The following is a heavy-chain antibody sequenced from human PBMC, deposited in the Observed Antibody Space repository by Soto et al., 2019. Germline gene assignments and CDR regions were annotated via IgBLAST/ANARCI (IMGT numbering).Heavy chain of an antibody. D-gene: IGHD6-6*01. V-gene: IGHV1-18*01. Sequence: ASVKVSCKASGYTFTSYGISWVRQAPGQGFEWMEWISAYNGNTNYAQKLQGRVTMTTDTSTSTAYMELRSLRSDDTAVYYCARESIAARRPVNYGMDVWGQGTTVTVSS. CDR1: GYTFTSYG. CDR3: ARESIAARRPVNYGMDV. J-gene: IGHJ6*02. CDR2: ISAYNGNT.